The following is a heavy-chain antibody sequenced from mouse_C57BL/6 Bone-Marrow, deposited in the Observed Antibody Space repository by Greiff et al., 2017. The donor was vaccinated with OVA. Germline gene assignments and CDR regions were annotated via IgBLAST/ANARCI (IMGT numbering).Heavy chain of an antibody. CDR3: ARLRPPNAMDY. J-gene: IGHJ4*01. V-gene: IGHV5-6*01. Sequence: VQLQQSGGDLVKPGGSLKLSCAASGFTFSSYGMSWVRQTPDKRLEWVATISSGGSYTYYPDSVKGRFTISRDNAKNTLYLQMSSLKSEDTAMYYCARLRPPNAMDYWGQGTSVTVSS. CDR1: GFTFSSYG. CDR2: ISSGGSYT.